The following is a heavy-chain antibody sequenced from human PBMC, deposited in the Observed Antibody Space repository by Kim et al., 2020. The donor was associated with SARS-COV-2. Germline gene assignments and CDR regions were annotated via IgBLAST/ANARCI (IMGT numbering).Heavy chain of an antibody. D-gene: IGHD3-22*01. CDR1: GGSISSYY. Sequence: SETLSLTCNVSGGSISSYYWSWIRRPPGKGLEGIGKINYSGSTIYNPFFKSPVTISVDTSRNQLSLKLNSVTAADTAVYYCARSGGNYYDIGGYYYMDHWGQGTLVTVSS. J-gene: IGHJ4*01. V-gene: IGHV4-59*08. CDR3: ARSGGNYYDIGGYYYMDH. CDR2: INYSGST.